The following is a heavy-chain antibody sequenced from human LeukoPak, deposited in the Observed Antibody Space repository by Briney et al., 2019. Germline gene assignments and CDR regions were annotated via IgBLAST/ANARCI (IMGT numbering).Heavy chain of an antibody. J-gene: IGHJ4*02. CDR2: IYPGDAGT. V-gene: IGHV5-51*01. D-gene: IGHD2-15*01. Sequence: GESLNISWKGAGYSFTSYWIGWVRQMPGKGLEWRGSIYPGDAGTRYSPSFQDQVTISADKSISTAYLQWSSLKASDTAMYYCARPAEGYCSGGSCYFDYWGQGTLVTVSS. CDR1: GYSFTSYW. CDR3: ARPAEGYCSGGSCYFDY.